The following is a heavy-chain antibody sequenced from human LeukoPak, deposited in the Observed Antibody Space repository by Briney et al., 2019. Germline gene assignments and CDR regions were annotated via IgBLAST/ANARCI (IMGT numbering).Heavy chain of an antibody. CDR1: GGSISSYY. V-gene: IGHV4-4*07. Sequence: VKPSETLSLTCTVSGGSISSYYWSWIRQPAGRGLGWIRRIYNSEITNYNPSLRSRVTMSLDTSKNRFSLRLSSVTAADTAVYYCARALVNYYDVLTGYYKHPIDAFDLWGQGTLVTVSS. D-gene: IGHD3-9*01. CDR3: ARALVNYYDVLTGYYKHPIDAFDL. CDR2: IYNSEIT. J-gene: IGHJ3*01.